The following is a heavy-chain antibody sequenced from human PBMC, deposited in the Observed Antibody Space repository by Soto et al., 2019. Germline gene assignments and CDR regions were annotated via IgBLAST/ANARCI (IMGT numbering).Heavy chain of an antibody. CDR1: GYTFTGYY. J-gene: IGHJ3*02. D-gene: IGHD5-12*01. V-gene: IGHV1-2*02. CDR3: ARVVGVEMATLWPDDAFDI. CDR2: INPNSGGT. Sequence: ASVKVSCKASGYTFTGYYMHWVRQAPGQGLEWMGWINPNSGGTNYAQKFQGRVTMTRDTSISTAYMELSRLRSDDTAVYYCARVVGVEMATLWPDDAFDIWGQGTMVTVSS.